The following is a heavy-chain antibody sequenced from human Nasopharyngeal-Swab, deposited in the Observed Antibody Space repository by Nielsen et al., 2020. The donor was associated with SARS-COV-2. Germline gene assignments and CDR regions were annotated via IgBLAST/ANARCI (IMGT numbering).Heavy chain of an antibody. Sequence: GESLKISCAASGFTFRDYSMNWVRQAPGKGLEWVSSISSSSSYIYYADSVKGRFTISRDNAKNSLYPQMNSLRAEDTAVYYCARDRRNLILTGFYDYWGQGTLVTVSS. CDR2: ISSSSSYI. J-gene: IGHJ4*02. V-gene: IGHV3-21*01. D-gene: IGHD3-9*01. CDR1: GFTFRDYS. CDR3: ARDRRNLILTGFYDY.